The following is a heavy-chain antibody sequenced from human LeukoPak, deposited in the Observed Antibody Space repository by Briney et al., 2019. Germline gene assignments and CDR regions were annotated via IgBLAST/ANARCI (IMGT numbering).Heavy chain of an antibody. Sequence: GGSLRLSCAASGFLFSSYSMNWVRQPPGKGLEWVSSITSSGSDMYYVDSVKGRFTISRDNTKNSLFLQMNSLRAEDTAVYYCARGGGCHRTNCYWVDYWGQGTLVTVSS. CDR2: ITSSGSDM. CDR1: GFLFSSYS. J-gene: IGHJ4*02. CDR3: ARGGGCHRTNCYWVDY. D-gene: IGHD2-2*01. V-gene: IGHV3-21*01.